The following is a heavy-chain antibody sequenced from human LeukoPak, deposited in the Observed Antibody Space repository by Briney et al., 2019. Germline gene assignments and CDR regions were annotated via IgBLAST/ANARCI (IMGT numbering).Heavy chain of an antibody. CDR2: IYTSGST. CDR1: GGSISSGSYY. J-gene: IGHJ4*02. V-gene: IGHV4-61*02. Sequence: PSETLSLTCTVSGGSISSGSYYWSWIRQPAGKGLEWIGRIYTSGSTDYNPSLKSRVTISVDTSKNQFSLKLSSVTAADTAVYYCARVRDDYYDSSGYFDYWGQGTLVTVSS. D-gene: IGHD3-22*01. CDR3: ARVRDDYYDSSGYFDY.